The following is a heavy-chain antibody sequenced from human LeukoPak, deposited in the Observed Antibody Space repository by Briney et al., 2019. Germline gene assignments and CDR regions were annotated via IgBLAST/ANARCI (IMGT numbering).Heavy chain of an antibody. V-gene: IGHV4-59*01. D-gene: IGHD3-22*01. J-gene: IGHJ4*02. CDR1: GGSISSYY. CDR2: IYYSGST. CDR3: ARVKYDSSGYRYYFDY. Sequence: SETLSLTCTVSGGSISSYYWSWIRQPPGKGLEWIGYIYYSGSTNYNPSLKSRVTISVDTSKNQFSLKLSSVTAADTAVYYCARVKYDSSGYRYYFDYWGQGTLVTVSS.